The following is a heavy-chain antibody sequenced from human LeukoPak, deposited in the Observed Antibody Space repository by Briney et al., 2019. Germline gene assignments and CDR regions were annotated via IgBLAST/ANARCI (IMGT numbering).Heavy chain of an antibody. V-gene: IGHV3-15*07. CDR1: GFTFSNFW. CDR3: TKGFGTYDSSDFDS. Sequence: GESLRLSCTASGFTFSNFWMNWVRQAPGKGLEWVGRIKSKTDGGTTEYAAPVNGRFFISRDDSENTLYLQMNSLKTEDTAIYYCTKGFGTYDSSDFDSWGQGTLVTVSS. CDR2: IKSKTDGGTT. J-gene: IGHJ4*02. D-gene: IGHD3-22*01.